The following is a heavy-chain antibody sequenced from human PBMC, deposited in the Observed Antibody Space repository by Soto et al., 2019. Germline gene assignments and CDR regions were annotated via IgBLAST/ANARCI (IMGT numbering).Heavy chain of an antibody. V-gene: IGHV4-39*01. CDR1: GGSIINSDYY. CDR2: IFSSGSP. J-gene: IGHJ4*02. Sequence: SETLSLTCSVSGGSIINSDYYWGWIRQPPGKGLEWMGSIFSSGSPYNTPSFQSRVAMSVDTSNNQFSLKLSSVTAADTAVYYCASWITGTTFPPYFDYWGQGTLVTVSS. D-gene: IGHD1-7*01. CDR3: ASWITGTTFPPYFDY.